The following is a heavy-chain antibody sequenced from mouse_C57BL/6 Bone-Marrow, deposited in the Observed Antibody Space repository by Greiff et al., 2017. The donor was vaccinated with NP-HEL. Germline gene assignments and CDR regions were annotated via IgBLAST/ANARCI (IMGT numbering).Heavy chain of an antibody. CDR2: INPYNGGT. Sequence: VQLQQSGPVLVKPGASVKMSCKASGYTFTDYYMNWVKQSHGKSLEWIGVINPYNGGTSYTQKFKGKATLTVDKSSSTAYMELNSLTSEDSAVYYCARGAYYGFDYWGQGTTRTVSS. V-gene: IGHV1-19*01. CDR3: ARGAYYGFDY. CDR1: GYTFTDYY. J-gene: IGHJ2*01. D-gene: IGHD1-1*01.